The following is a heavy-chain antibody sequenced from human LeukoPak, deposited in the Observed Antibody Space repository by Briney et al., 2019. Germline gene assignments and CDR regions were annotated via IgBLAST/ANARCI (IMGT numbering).Heavy chain of an antibody. CDR1: GGSFSGYS. D-gene: IGHD2-2*01. CDR2: INHSGST. J-gene: IGHJ4*02. Sequence: SETLSLTCAVYGGSFSGYSWSWIRQPPGKGLEWIGEINHSGSTNYNPSLKSRVTISVDTSNNQFSLKLSSVTAADTAMYFCARLLIYCSSTSCHFDYWGQGTLVTVSS. V-gene: IGHV4-34*01. CDR3: ARLLIYCSSTSCHFDY.